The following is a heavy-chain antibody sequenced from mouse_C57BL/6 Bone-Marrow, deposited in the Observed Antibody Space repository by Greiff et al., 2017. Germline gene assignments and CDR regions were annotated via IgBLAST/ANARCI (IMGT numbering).Heavy chain of an antibody. V-gene: IGHV1-64*01. D-gene: IGHD4-1*01. Sequence: VQLQQSGAELVKPGASVKLSCKASGYTFTSYWMYWVKQRPGQGLEWIGMIHPNSGSTNYNEKFKSKATLTVDKSSSTAYMQLSSLTSEDSAVYYCARRELGRGWFAYWGQGTLVTVSA. CDR2: IHPNSGST. CDR3: ARRELGRGWFAY. J-gene: IGHJ3*01. CDR1: GYTFTSYW.